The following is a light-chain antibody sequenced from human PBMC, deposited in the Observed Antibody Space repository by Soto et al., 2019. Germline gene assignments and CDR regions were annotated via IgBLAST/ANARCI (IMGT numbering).Light chain of an antibody. CDR2: DVS. V-gene: IGLV2-11*01. J-gene: IGLJ1*01. CDR1: SSDVGDYNY. Sequence: SALTQPASVSGSPGQSITISCTGTSSDVGDYNYVSWYQQHPDKAPKLMIYDVSKRPSGVPDRFSGSNSGNTASLTISGLQAEDEADYYCCSYAGSYTFGVFGTGTKVTVL. CDR3: CSYAGSYTFGV.